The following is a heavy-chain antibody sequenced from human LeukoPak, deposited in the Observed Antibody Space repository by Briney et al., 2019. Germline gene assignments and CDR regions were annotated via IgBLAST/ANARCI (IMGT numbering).Heavy chain of an antibody. CDR1: GFTVRTNY. V-gene: IGHV3-66*01. D-gene: IGHD3-22*01. J-gene: IGHJ4*02. CDR2: IYSGGTT. CDR3: ARGYDSSGYYGGVGCYFDY. Sequence: PGGSLRPSCAASGFTVRTNYMSWVRQAPRKGLEWVSVIYSGGTTYYADSVKGRFTISRDNSKNTLYLQMNSLRAEDTAVYYCARGYDSSGYYGGVGCYFDYWGQGNLVTVSS.